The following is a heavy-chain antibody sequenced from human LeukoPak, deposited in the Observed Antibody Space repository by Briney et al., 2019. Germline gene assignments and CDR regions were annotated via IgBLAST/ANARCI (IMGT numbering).Heavy chain of an antibody. V-gene: IGHV4-59*01. D-gene: IGHD6-19*01. Sequence: PSETLSLTCTVSGGSISSYYWSWIRQPPGKGLEWIGYIYYSGSTNYNPSLKSRVTISVDTSKNQLSLKLSSVTTADTAVYYCARGLGGSSGCFGYGGQGTLVIVSS. CDR2: IYYSGST. J-gene: IGHJ4*02. CDR3: ARGLGGSSGCFGY. CDR1: GGSISSYY.